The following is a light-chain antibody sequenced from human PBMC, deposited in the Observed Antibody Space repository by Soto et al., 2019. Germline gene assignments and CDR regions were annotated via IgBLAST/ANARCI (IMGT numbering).Light chain of an antibody. V-gene: IGKV3-20*01. Sequence: EIVLTQSPGTLSLPPGEIATLSCRASQSVSSSYLAWYQQKPGQAPRLLIYGASSRATGIPDRFSGSGSGTDFTLTISRLEPEDVAVYYYQQYGCSPRTFGQGTKVDI. J-gene: IGKJ1*01. CDR2: GAS. CDR3: QQYGCSPRT. CDR1: QSVSSSY.